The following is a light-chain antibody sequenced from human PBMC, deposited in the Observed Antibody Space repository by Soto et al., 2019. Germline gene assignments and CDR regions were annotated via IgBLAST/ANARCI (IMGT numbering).Light chain of an antibody. CDR2: DAS. CDR1: QSVSSSY. Sequence: EIVLTQSPGTLSLSPGERATLSCRAIQSVSSSYLAWYQQKPGQAPMLLISDASNRATGIPARFSGSGSGTDFTLTISSLEPEDFAVYYCHQRQYWPPITFGQGTRLE. CDR3: HQRQYWPPIT. V-gene: IGKV3-11*01. J-gene: IGKJ5*01.